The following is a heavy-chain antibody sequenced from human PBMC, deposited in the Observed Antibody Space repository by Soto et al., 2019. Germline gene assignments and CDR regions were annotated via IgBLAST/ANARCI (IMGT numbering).Heavy chain of an antibody. D-gene: IGHD3-10*01. CDR2: VYSGGTT. CDR1: GFTVSTYY. J-gene: IGHJ4*02. Sequence: EVQLVESGGGLVQPGGSLRLSCAASGFTVSTYYMKWVRQAPGEGLEWVSVVYSGGTTYYADSVRGRFTISRDNSKSTLLLQMNSLRAEDTAVYYCARGRSASSDFDSWGQGTLVTVSS. CDR3: ARGRSASSDFDS. V-gene: IGHV3-66*01.